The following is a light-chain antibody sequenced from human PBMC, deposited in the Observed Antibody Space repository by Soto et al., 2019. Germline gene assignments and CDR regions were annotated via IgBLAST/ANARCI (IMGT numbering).Light chain of an antibody. CDR3: SSYTTNSAPFV. V-gene: IGLV2-14*01. CDR2: EVS. Sequence: QSVLTQPASVSGSPGQSITISCTGTSSDFGGYNYVSWYQQHPAKAPKLMIYEVSNRPSGVSGRFSGSKSGNTASLTISGLQADDEADYYCSSYTTNSAPFVFGTGTKVTVL. CDR1: SSDFGGYNY. J-gene: IGLJ1*01.